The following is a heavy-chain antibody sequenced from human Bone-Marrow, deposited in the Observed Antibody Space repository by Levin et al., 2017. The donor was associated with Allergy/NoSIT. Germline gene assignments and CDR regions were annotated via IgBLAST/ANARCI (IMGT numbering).Heavy chain of an antibody. V-gene: IGHV4-30-4*01. J-gene: IGHJ3*02. Sequence: PSETLSLTCTVSGGPITSGDYYWSWIRQPPGKGLEWVGYIYYSGATYYNPSLQSRVTTSVDTSKNQFSLRLTSLTAADTAVYYCARSRRGHCSSISCFVDAFDIWGQGTMVTVSS. D-gene: IGHD2-2*01. CDR2: IYYSGAT. CDR1: GGPITSGDYY. CDR3: ARSRRGHCSSISCFVDAFDI.